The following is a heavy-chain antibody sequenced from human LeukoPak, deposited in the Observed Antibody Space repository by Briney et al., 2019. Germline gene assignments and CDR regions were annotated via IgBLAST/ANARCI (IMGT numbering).Heavy chain of an antibody. CDR2: IIPIFGTA. CDR3: ARSGRLLWFGERSFNWFDP. V-gene: IGHV1-69*13. Sequence: SVKVFCKASGGTFSSYAISWVRQAPGQGLEWMGGIIPIFGTANYAQKFQGRVTITADESTSTAYMELSSLRSEDTAVYYCARSGRLLWFGERSFNWFDPWGQGTLVTVSS. CDR1: GGTFSSYA. D-gene: IGHD3-10*01. J-gene: IGHJ5*02.